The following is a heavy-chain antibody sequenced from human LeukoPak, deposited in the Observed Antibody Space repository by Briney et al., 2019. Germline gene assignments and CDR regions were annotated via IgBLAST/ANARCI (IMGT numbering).Heavy chain of an antibody. CDR3: ARESYSSSYLFDF. D-gene: IGHD6-6*01. J-gene: IGHJ4*02. Sequence: PSETLSLTCTVSGGXISSYYWSWIRQPAGKGLEWIGRIYTSGSTNYNPSLKSRVTMSADTSKNQISLKVNSVTAADTAVYYCARESYSSSYLFDFWGQGTLVTVSS. CDR2: IYTSGST. V-gene: IGHV4-4*07. CDR1: GGXISSYY.